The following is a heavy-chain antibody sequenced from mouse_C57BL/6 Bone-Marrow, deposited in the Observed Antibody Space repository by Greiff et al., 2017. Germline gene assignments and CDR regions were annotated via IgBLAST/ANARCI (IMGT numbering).Heavy chain of an antibody. J-gene: IGHJ4*01. CDR2: IDPETGGT. Sequence: QVQLKQSGAELVRPGASVTLSCKASGYTFTDYEMHWVKQTPVHGLEWIGAIDPETGGTAYNQKFKGKAILTADKSSSTAYMELRSLTSEDSAVYYCTRSYGSSSDYAMDYWGQGTSVTVSS. CDR3: TRSYGSSSDYAMDY. CDR1: GYTFTDYE. D-gene: IGHD1-1*01. V-gene: IGHV1-15*01.